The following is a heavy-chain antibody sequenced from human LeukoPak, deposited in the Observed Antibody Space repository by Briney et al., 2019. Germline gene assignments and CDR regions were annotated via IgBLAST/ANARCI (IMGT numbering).Heavy chain of an antibody. V-gene: IGHV3-9*01. Sequence: PGGSLRLSCAASGFTFDDYAMHWARQAPGKGLEWVSGISWNSGSTGYADSVKGRFTISRDNAKNSLYLQMNSLRGEDTALYYCAKAREDYYGMDVWGQGTTVTVSS. CDR2: ISWNSGST. J-gene: IGHJ6*02. D-gene: IGHD1-26*01. CDR1: GFTFDDYA. CDR3: AKAREDYYGMDV.